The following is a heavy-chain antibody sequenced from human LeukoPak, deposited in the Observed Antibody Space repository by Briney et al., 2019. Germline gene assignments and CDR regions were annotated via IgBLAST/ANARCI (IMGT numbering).Heavy chain of an antibody. Sequence: SEALSLTCDVSGDSITRGAYSWSWIRQPPGKGLEWIGYIFHSGSTYYNPSLKSRVTISVDTSKNQFSLKLTSMTLADTAVYYRAREFWGANAPGSWLDPWGRGIPVTVSS. J-gene: IGHJ5*02. CDR2: IFHSGST. V-gene: IGHV4-30-2*01. CDR1: GDSITRGAYS. CDR3: AREFWGANAPGSWLDP. D-gene: IGHD7-27*01.